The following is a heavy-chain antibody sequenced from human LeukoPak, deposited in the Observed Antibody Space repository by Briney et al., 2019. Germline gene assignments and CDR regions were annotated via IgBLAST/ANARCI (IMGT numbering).Heavy chain of an antibody. D-gene: IGHD6-19*01. CDR1: GGTSNNYR. J-gene: IGHJ4*02. CDR3: ARVQYGNGWSAFDS. CDR2: IIPLFETI. V-gene: IGHV1-69*13. Sequence: SVKVSCKASGGTSNNYRINWVRQAPGQGLEWMGGIIPLFETINYSQKFKGRVTITADDSTTTAYMELSSLRTDDTAVYYCARVQYGNGWSAFDSWGQGTVVTVSS.